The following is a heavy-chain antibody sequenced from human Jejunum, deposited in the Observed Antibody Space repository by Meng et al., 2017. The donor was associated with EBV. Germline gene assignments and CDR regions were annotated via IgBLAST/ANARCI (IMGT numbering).Heavy chain of an antibody. D-gene: IGHD3-16*02. CDR3: VRDSSFNVH. V-gene: IGHV3-21*02. J-gene: IGHJ4*02. CDR2: ISSGSSFI. Sequence: EVQLVESGGGLVKPGGSLRLSCAASGFTFSSYSINWVRQAPGKGLEWVSYISSGSSFIYYADSVKGRFTISRDDAKNSLSLQMNNLGADDTAVYYCVRDSSFNVHWGQGTLVTVSS. CDR1: GFTFSSYS.